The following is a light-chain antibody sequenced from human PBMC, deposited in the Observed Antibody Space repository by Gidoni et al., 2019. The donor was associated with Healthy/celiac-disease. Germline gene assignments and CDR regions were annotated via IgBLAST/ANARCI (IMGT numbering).Light chain of an antibody. CDR3: QQRSNWPPFT. Sequence: EIVLTQSPATLSLSPGERATLSCRASQTISSYLAWYQQKPGQAPRLLIYDASNRATGIPARFSGSGSGTEFTITISSLEPEDFAVYYCQQRSNWPPFTFGPGTKVDIK. V-gene: IGKV3-11*01. J-gene: IGKJ3*01. CDR1: QTISSY. CDR2: DAS.